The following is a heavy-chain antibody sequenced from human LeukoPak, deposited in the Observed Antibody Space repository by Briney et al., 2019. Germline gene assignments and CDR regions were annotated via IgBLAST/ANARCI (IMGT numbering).Heavy chain of an antibody. D-gene: IGHD1-7*01. CDR3: ARGGELLNY. CDR1: GGSVSSGDYY. CDR2: IYTSGST. J-gene: IGHJ4*02. V-gene: IGHV4-61*02. Sequence: KPSETLSLTCTVSGGSVSSGDYYWTRIRQPAGKGLEWIGRIYTSGSTSYSPSLKSRVTISLDTSKNQFSLRLSSVTAADTAVYYCARGGELLNYLGQGTLVTVSS.